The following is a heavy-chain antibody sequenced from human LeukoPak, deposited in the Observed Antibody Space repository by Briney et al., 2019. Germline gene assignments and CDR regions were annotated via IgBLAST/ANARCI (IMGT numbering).Heavy chain of an antibody. CDR2: IKQDGSEK. V-gene: IGHV3-7*01. CDR1: GFTFSSYS. CDR3: ARTLYGSGSYDAFDI. D-gene: IGHD3-10*01. J-gene: IGHJ3*02. Sequence: PGGSLRLSCAASGFTFSSYSMNWVRQAPGKGLEWVANIKQDGSEKYYVDSVKGRFTISRDNAKNSLYLQMNSLRAEDTAVYYCARTLYGSGSYDAFDIWGQGTMVTVSS.